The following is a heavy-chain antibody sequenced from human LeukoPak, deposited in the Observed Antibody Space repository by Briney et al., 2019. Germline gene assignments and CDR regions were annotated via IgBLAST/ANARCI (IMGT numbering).Heavy chain of an antibody. J-gene: IGHJ4*02. Sequence: PGGSLRLPCAASGFTFNRHWMSWVRRTPGKGLEWVANINQDGSEKYYVDSVKGRFTISRDNAKSSQYLQMNSLRAEDTAVYYCTRERGYGFWSGGGGASDYWGQGTLVTVSS. CDR1: GFTFNRHW. V-gene: IGHV3-7*01. CDR2: INQDGSEK. D-gene: IGHD3/OR15-3a*01. CDR3: TRERGYGFWSGGGGASDY.